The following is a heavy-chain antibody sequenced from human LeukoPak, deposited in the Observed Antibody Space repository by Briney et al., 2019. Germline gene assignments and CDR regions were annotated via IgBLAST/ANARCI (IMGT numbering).Heavy chain of an antibody. CDR1: GFIVNTYY. J-gene: IGHJ4*02. D-gene: IGHD1-26*01. CDR2: IYSDGST. CDR3: ARIYSGSHYS. Sequence: GGSLRLSCAVSGFIVNTYYMSWVRQAPGKGLEWVSIIYSDGSTNYADSVKGRFTISRDTSKNTLFLQMNSLRAEDTAVYYCARIYSGSHYSWGQGTLVTISS. V-gene: IGHV3-53*01.